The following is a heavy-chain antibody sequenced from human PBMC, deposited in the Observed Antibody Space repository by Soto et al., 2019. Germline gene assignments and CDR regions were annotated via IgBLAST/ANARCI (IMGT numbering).Heavy chain of an antibody. J-gene: IGHJ4*02. D-gene: IGHD3-3*01. CDR3: AQIKNTIFGVVMDC. V-gene: IGHV1-69*13. CDR1: GGTFSSYA. Sequence: SVKVSCKASGGTFSSYATSWLRQAPGQGLEWMGGIIPIFGTANYAQKFQGRVTITADESTSTAYMELSSLRSEDTAVYYCAQIKNTIFGVVMDCWGQGTLVTVSS. CDR2: IIPIFGTA.